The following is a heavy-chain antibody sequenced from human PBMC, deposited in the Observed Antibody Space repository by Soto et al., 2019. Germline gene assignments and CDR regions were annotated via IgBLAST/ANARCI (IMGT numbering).Heavy chain of an antibody. D-gene: IGHD2-15*01. CDR3: AKEAGCSGGSCYSYFDY. CDR2: ISGSGGST. CDR1: GFTFSSYA. V-gene: IGHV3-23*01. Sequence: ESGGGLVQPGGSLRLSCAASGFTFSSYAMSWVRQAPGKGLEWVSAISGSGGSTYYADSVKGRFTISRDNSKNTLYLQMNSLRAEDTAVYYCAKEAGCSGGSCYSYFDYWGQGTLVTVSS. J-gene: IGHJ4*02.